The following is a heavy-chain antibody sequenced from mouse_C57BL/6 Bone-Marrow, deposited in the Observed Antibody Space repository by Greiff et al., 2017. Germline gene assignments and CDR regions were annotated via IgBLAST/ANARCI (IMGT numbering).Heavy chain of an antibody. V-gene: IGHV1-5*01. CDR2: IYPGNSDT. CDR3: TSWAPYYGSSYPYYAMDY. D-gene: IGHD1-1*01. Sequence: EVKLQESGTVLARPGASVKMSCKTSGYTFTSYWMHWVKQRPGQGLAWIGAIYPGNSDTSYNQQFKGKANLTAVTSASTADMELSSLTNEDSAVYYCTSWAPYYGSSYPYYAMDYWGQGTSVTVAS. J-gene: IGHJ4*01. CDR1: GYTFTSYW.